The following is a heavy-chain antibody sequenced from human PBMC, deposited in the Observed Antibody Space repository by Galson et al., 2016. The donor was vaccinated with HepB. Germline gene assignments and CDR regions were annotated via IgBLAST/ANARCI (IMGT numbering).Heavy chain of an antibody. V-gene: IGHV1-46*01. D-gene: IGHD2-2*01. CDR2: VNPYDGST. Sequence: SVKVSCKASGYSLTNYYLHWVRQAPGQGLEWMGIVNPYDGSTGYAQKFQDRVTLTRDTSTSTAYLEMRGLRSDDTAVYYCARDGIVELPRAISPHKTYWYFDLWGRGTLVTVSS. CDR1: GYSLTNYY. J-gene: IGHJ2*01. CDR3: ARDGIVELPRAISPHKTYWYFDL.